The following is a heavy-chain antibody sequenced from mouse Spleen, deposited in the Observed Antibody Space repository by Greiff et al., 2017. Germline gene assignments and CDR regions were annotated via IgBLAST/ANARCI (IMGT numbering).Heavy chain of an antibody. CDR1: GYTFTDYE. J-gene: IGHJ2*01. Sequence: QVQLKQSGAELVRPGASVTLSCKASGYTFTDYEMHWVKQTPVHGLEWIGAIDPETGGTAYNQKFKGKATLTADKSSSTAYMELRSLTSEDSAVYYCTGITAGYWGQGTTLTVSA. CDR2: IDPETGGT. CDR3: TGITAGY. V-gene: IGHV1-15*01. D-gene: IGHD2-4*01.